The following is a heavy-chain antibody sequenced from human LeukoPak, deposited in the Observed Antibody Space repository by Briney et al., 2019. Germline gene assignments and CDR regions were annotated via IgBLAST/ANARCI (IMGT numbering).Heavy chain of an antibody. Sequence: SETLSLTCAVYGESFSGYYWSWLRQPPGKGLEWFGEINHSGSTNYNPSLKSRVTISVDTSKNQFSLKLSSVTAADMAVYYCARVLRSPAAISRVVYYGMDVWGKGTTVTVAS. V-gene: IGHV4-34*01. CDR1: GESFSGYY. D-gene: IGHD2-2*01. J-gene: IGHJ6*04. CDR3: ARVLRSPAAISRVVYYGMDV. CDR2: INHSGST.